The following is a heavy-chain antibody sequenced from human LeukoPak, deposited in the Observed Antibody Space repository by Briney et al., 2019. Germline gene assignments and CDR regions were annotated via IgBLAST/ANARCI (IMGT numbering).Heavy chain of an antibody. V-gene: IGHV3-21*01. D-gene: IGHD3-10*01. CDR2: ISSSSSYI. J-gene: IGHJ5*02. CDR3: ARTDYGSGSTWFDP. Sequence: GGSLRLSCAASGFTFSSYEMNWVRQAPGKGLEWVSSISSSSSYIYYADSVKGRFTISRDNAKNSLYLQMNSLRAEDTAVYYCARTDYGSGSTWFDPWGQGTLVTVSS. CDR1: GFTFSSYE.